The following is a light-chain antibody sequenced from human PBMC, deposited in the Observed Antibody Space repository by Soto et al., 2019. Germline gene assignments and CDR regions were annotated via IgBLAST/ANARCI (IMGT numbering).Light chain of an antibody. Sequence: EIVLTQSPATLSLSPGARATLSCRASQSVSYYLAWYLQIPGQAPRLLVYDTSNRATDIPARFRGSGSGTDFTLTINSLEPEDFAVYYCQQRSDWPPTCGQGTKVDIK. CDR1: QSVSYY. V-gene: IGKV3-11*01. CDR3: QQRSDWPPT. J-gene: IGKJ1*01. CDR2: DTS.